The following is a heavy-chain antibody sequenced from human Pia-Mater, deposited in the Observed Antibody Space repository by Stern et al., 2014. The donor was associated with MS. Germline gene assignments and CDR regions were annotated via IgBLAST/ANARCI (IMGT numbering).Heavy chain of an antibody. CDR2: IIPIFGAA. V-gene: IGHV1-69*01. J-gene: IGHJ5*01. CDR3: ARGAYCGGDCYWGWFDS. CDR1: GGTFSDNA. Sequence: QVQLVQSGAEVKKPGSSVKVSCKVSGGTFSDNAFSWGRQAPGQGLEWMGGIIPIFGAADYAQNFQGRVTITADESTSTVYMEMSSLRSEDTAVYHCARGAYCGGDCYWGWFDSWGQGTLVTVSS. D-gene: IGHD2-21*02.